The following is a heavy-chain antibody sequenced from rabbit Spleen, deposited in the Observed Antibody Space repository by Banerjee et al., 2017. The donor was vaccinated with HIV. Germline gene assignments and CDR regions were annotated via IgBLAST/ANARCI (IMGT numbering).Heavy chain of an antibody. CDR1: GFSFSNKAV. CDR2: IYGDRGGST. D-gene: IGHD5-1*01. V-gene: IGHV1S45*01. Sequence: QEQLMESGGGLVKPEGSLKLSCTASGFSFSNKAVMCWVRQAPGKGLECIACIYGDRGGSTYYANWAKGRFTISRTSSTTVTLEMTSLTAADTATYLCARGGSWYGPFNLWGPGTLVTVS. J-gene: IGHJ4*01. CDR3: ARGGSWYGPFNL.